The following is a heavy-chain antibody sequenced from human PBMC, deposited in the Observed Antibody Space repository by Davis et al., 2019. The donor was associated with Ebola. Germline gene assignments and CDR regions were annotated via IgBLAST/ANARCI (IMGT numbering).Heavy chain of an antibody. CDR2: IYYSGST. CDR3: ARVVSVAALSPSWYFDL. J-gene: IGHJ2*01. CDR1: GGSFSGYY. Sequence: PSETLSLTCAVYGGSFSGYYWSWIRQPPGKGLEWIGYIYYSGSTNYNPSLKSRVTISVDTSKNQFSLKLSSVTAADTAVYYCARVVSVAALSPSWYFDLWGRGTLVTVSS. D-gene: IGHD2-15*01. V-gene: IGHV4-59*01.